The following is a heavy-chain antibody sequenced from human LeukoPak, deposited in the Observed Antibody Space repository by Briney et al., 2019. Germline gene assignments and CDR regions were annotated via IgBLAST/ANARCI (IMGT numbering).Heavy chain of an antibody. CDR3: TRLPVYGDYQWA. V-gene: IGHV3-73*01. J-gene: IGHJ5*02. CDR2: IRSKATSYAT. CDR1: GFTFSGSA. Sequence: GGSLRLSCAASGFTFSGSAMHWVRQASGKGLEWVGRIRSKATSYATAYAASVKGRFTISRDDSKNTAYLQMNSLKTEDTAAYYCTRLPVYGDYQWAWGQGTLVTVSS. D-gene: IGHD4-17*01.